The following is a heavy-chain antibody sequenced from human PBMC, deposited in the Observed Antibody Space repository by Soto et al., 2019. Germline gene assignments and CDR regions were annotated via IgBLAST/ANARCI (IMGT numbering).Heavy chain of an antibody. CDR3: ARGVAGAGGSYGMDV. D-gene: IGHD6-13*01. CDR1: GFTFSSDW. CDR2: INSDGSSR. Sequence: EVQLVESGGGLVQPGGSLRLSCVASGFTFSSDWMHWVRQAPGKGLVWVSRINSDGSSRSSGDSVKGRFTISRDNAKKTLYLQMNSLRAEDTAVYYCARGVAGAGGSYGMDVWGQGTTVTVSS. V-gene: IGHV3-74*01. J-gene: IGHJ6*02.